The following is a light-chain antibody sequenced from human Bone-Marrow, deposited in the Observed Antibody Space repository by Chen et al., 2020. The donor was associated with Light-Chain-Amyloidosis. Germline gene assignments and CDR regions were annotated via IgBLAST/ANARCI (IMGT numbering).Light chain of an antibody. CDR1: QSIDSW. CDR2: QTS. CDR3: QQYHSYSQT. V-gene: IGKV1-5*03. Sequence: DIQVNPSPSTLSASVGDRVTITCRASQSIDSWLAWYQQKPGQAPKLLIYQTSTLKSGVPSRFSGSGSGTEYTLTISSLQPDDFATYYCQQYHSYSQTFGHGTKVEIK. J-gene: IGKJ1*01.